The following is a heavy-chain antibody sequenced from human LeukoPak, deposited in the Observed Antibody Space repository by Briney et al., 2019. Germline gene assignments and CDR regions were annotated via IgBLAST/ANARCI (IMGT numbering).Heavy chain of an antibody. CDR2: ISSSGSPI. CDR3: ARVYSNYDPAAMDV. Sequence: GGSLRLSCAAPGFTFNSYEMNWVRQAPGKGLEWVSYISSSGSPIYYADSVEGRFTISRDNAKNSLYLQMSSLRAEDTAMYYCARVYSNYDPAAMDVWGQGTTVTVSS. D-gene: IGHD4-11*01. J-gene: IGHJ6*02. V-gene: IGHV3-48*03. CDR1: GFTFNSYE.